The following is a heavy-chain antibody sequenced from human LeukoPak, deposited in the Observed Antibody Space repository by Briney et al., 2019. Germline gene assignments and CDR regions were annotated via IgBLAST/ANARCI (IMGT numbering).Heavy chain of an antibody. D-gene: IGHD2-2*01. CDR3: ARAPAAHNWFDP. CDR1: GYTFTSYY. CDR2: INPSGGST. Sequence: ASVKVSCKASGYTFTSYYMHWVRQAPGQGLEWMGIINPSGGSTSYAQKFQGRVTMTRDTSTSTVYMELSSLRSDDTAVYYCARAPAAHNWFDPWGQGTLVTVSS. V-gene: IGHV1-46*01. J-gene: IGHJ5*02.